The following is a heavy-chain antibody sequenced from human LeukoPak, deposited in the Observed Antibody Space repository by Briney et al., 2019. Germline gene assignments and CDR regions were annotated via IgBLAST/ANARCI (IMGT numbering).Heavy chain of an antibody. CDR3: ARDHYGPGKVDYGLDV. V-gene: IGHV4-30-4*01. CDR1: GGSIRSGDYY. J-gene: IGHJ6*02. Sequence: SQTLSLTCTVSGGSIRSGDYYWSWIRQPPGKDLEWIGYIYYSGSTYYNRSLKSRVTISVDTSKNQFSLKLTSVTAADTAVYYCARDHYGPGKVDYGLDVWGQGTTVTVSS. D-gene: IGHD3-10*01. CDR2: IYYSGST.